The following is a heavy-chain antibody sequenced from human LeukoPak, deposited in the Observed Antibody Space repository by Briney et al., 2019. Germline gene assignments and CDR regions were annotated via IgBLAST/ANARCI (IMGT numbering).Heavy chain of an antibody. J-gene: IGHJ3*02. CDR1: GGSISSYY. V-gene: IGHV4-59*01. D-gene: IGHD1-26*01. CDR3: ATNAGGSQYGALDI. CDR2: IYYSGST. Sequence: SETLSLTCTVSGGSISSYYWSWIRQPPGKGLEWIGHIYYSGSTNYNPSLKSRVTISVDTSKNQFSLKLSSVTAADTAVYYCATNAGGSQYGALDIWGQGTMVTVSS.